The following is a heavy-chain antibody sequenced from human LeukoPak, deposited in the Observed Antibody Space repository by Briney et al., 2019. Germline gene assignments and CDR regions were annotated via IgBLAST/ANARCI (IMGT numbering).Heavy chain of an antibody. V-gene: IGHV3-74*01. J-gene: IGHJ4*02. D-gene: IGHD2/OR15-2a*01. CDR2: INSDGSWT. Sequence: GGSLRLSCAASGRYWMHWVRQAPGKGLVWVSHINSDGSWTSYADSVKGRFTISKDNARNTVYLQMSNLRVEDAAVYYCVSFYETYWGRGTLVTVSS. CDR3: VSFYETY. CDR1: GRYW.